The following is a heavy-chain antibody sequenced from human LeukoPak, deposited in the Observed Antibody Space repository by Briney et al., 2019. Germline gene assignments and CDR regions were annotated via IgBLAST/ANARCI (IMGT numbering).Heavy chain of an antibody. CDR1: GDSVSSNSAA. V-gene: IGHV6-1*01. Sequence: SQTLSLTCDISGDSVSSNSAAWNWIRQSPLRGLEWLGRTYYRSKWYNDYAVSVKSRITINPDTSKNQFSLQLNSVTPEDTAVYXXTRGAPVGSSREFDYWGQGTLVTVSS. D-gene: IGHD5-24*01. CDR3: TRGAPVGSSREFDY. J-gene: IGHJ4*02. CDR2: TYYRSKWYN.